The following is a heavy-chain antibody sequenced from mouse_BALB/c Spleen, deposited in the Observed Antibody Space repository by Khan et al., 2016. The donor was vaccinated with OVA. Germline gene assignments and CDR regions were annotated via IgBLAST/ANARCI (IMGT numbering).Heavy chain of an antibody. V-gene: IGHV5-17*02. CDR2: ISSGSSTI. Sequence: EVELVESGGGLVQPGGSRKLSCAASGFTFSNFGMHWFRQAPEKGLEWVAYISSGSSTIYYADTVKGRFTISRDNPKNTLFLHMTSLRSEDTAMYYCTRDYYGSSYVAYWGQGTLVTVSA. J-gene: IGHJ3*01. CDR3: TRDYYGSSYVAY. D-gene: IGHD1-1*01. CDR1: GFTFSNFG.